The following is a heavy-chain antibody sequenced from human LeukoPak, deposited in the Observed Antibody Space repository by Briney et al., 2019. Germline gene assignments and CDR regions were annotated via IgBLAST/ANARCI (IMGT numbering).Heavy chain of an antibody. Sequence: ASVKVSCTASGFTFTSNDFNWVRQAPGQGHEWVGWMNPNSGNTGYAQKFQGRVTMTRDTSLSTAYMELSSLRSEDTAKCYCARVARGAAAADGAFDLWGQGTVVTVSS. CDR1: GFTFTSND. CDR3: ARVARGAAAADGAFDL. CDR2: MNPNSGNT. V-gene: IGHV1-8*01. D-gene: IGHD6-13*01. J-gene: IGHJ3*01.